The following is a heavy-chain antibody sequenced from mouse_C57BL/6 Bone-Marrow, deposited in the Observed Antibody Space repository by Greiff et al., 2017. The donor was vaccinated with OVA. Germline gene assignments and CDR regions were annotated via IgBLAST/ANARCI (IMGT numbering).Heavy chain of an antibody. CDR3: AKTGFITTVVATLDWYFEV. D-gene: IGHD1-1*01. CDR1: GFSLTSYG. Sequence: VQLQESGPGLVQPSQSLSITCTVSGFSLTSYGVHWVRQPPGKGLEWLGVIWSGGSTDYNAAFISRLSISKDNSKSPVFFKMNSLQADDTAIYYCAKTGFITTVVATLDWYFEVWGTGTTVTVSS. J-gene: IGHJ1*03. V-gene: IGHV2-4*01. CDR2: IWSGGST.